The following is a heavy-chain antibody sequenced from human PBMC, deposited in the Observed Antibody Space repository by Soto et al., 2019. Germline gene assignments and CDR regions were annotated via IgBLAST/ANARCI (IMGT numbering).Heavy chain of an antibody. CDR1: GFTFSYYW. Sequence: DVQLMESGGCLVQPGGSLRLSCAASGFTFSYYWMTWVRQAPGKGLEWVANTRRDGGEEHDVDPVKGRFSVSRDNAKESLYLQMNSLRIGDTSVYYCARDATYRDSSFYYAVFYIWGQGTMVNVSS. D-gene: IGHD3-22*01. CDR2: TRRDGGEE. J-gene: IGHJ3*02. CDR3: ARDATYRDSSFYYAVFYI. V-gene: IGHV3-7*05.